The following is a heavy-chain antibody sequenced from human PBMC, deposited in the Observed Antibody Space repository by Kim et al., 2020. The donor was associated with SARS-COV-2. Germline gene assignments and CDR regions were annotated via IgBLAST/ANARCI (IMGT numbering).Heavy chain of an antibody. J-gene: IGHJ6*01. Sequence: WGSLRLSCEGSGFTFSEYAMSWVRQAPGKGLEWVSTSRGGNTDIFYADSVKCRFTTSRDNSKNTLYLQMSSLRVEDTAVYYCAKDGDGGFGLYY. V-gene: IGHV3-23*01. CDR3: AKDGDGGFGLYY. CDR1: GFTFSEYA. D-gene: IGHD3-16*01. CDR2: SRGGNTDI.